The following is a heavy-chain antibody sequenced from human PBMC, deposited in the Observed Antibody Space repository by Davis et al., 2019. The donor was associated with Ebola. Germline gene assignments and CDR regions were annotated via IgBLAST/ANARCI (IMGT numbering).Heavy chain of an antibody. Sequence: GESLKISCADSGFTFSGSAMHWVRQASGKGLEWVGHIRSKANSHATVYTESLKGRFSISRDDSKNTAYLQMNSLKTEDTAIYFCVRHADSIDYWGQGTLVTVSS. CDR1: GFTFSGSA. V-gene: IGHV3-73*01. D-gene: IGHD5-18*01. CDR2: IRSKANSHAT. CDR3: VRHADSIDY. J-gene: IGHJ4*02.